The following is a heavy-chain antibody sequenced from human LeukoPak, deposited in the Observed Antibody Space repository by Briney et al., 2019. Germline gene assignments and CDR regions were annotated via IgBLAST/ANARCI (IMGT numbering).Heavy chain of an antibody. V-gene: IGHV1-69*13. CDR3: AGLFPPGSAFDI. CDR2: ITPIFGTA. CDR1: GGTFSSYA. J-gene: IGHJ3*02. Sequence: SVKVSCKASGGTFSSYAISWVRQAPGQGLEWMGGITPIFGTANYAQKFQGRVTITADESTSTAYMELSSLRSEDTAVYYCAGLFPPGSAFDIWGQGTMVTVSS. D-gene: IGHD3-10*02.